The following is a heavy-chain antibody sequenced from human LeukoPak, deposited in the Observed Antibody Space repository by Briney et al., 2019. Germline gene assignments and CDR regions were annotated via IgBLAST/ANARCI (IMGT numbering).Heavy chain of an antibody. CDR3: ARVMLGYCSSTSCRPFDY. V-gene: IGHV1-18*01. CDR1: GYTFTSYG. CDR2: ISAYNGNT. D-gene: IGHD2-2*01. J-gene: IGHJ4*02. Sequence: ASVKVSCKASGYTFTSYGISWVRQAPGQGLEWMGWISAYNGNTNYAQELQGRVTMTTDTSTSTAYMELSSLRSEDTAVYYCARVMLGYCSSTSCRPFDYWGQGTLVTVSS.